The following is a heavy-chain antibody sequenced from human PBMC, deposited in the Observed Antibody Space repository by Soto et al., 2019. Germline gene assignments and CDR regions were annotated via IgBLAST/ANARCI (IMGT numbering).Heavy chain of an antibody. V-gene: IGHV4-59*01. Sequence: PSETLSLTCTVSGASIIDFDWSWIRQTPGKGLEWVGFMYYSETTKYNPSLKGRVNMSLDTSKNQVSLHLKSVTAADTAVYYCARANSSTWYKLEYKRFAPWGQGTQVTVSS. CDR2: MYYSETT. CDR1: GASIIDFD. CDR3: ARANSSTWYKLEYKRFAP. D-gene: IGHD6-13*01. J-gene: IGHJ5*02.